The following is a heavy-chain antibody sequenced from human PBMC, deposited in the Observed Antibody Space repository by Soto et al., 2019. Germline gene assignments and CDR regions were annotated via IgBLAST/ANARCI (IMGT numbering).Heavy chain of an antibody. V-gene: IGHV4-59*01. CDR3: ARWDYYDSSGYYNWFDP. J-gene: IGHJ5*02. D-gene: IGHD3-22*01. Sequence: KPSETLSLTCTVSGGSISSYYWSWIRQPPGKGLEWIGYIYYSGSTNYNPSLKSRVTISVDTSKNQFSLKLSSVTAADTAVYYCARWDYYDSSGYYNWFDPWGQGTLVTVS. CDR1: GGSISSYY. CDR2: IYYSGST.